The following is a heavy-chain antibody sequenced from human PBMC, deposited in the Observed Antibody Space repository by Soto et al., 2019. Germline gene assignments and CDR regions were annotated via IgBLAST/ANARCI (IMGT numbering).Heavy chain of an antibody. V-gene: IGHV3-30-3*01. Sequence: LRLSCAASGFTFSSYVMHWVRQAPGKGLEWVAVISSDGTNKYYADSVKGRFTIYRDSSRDLVDLQMNRLRVDDTAVYYCAREMATSSAIDDWGQGTLVTVSS. CDR2: ISSDGTNK. J-gene: IGHJ4*02. CDR3: AREMATSSAIDD. CDR1: GFTFSSYV. D-gene: IGHD1-1*01.